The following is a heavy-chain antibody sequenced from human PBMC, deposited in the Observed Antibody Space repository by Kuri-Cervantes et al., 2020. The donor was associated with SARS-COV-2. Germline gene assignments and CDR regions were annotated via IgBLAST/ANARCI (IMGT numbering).Heavy chain of an antibody. J-gene: IGHJ5*02. Sequence: GGSLRLSCAASGFTVSSNYMSWVRQAPGKGLEWVSVIYSGGSTYYADSVKGRFTISRDNSRNTLYLQMNSLRAEDTAVYYCARERGLRGWFDPWGQGTLVTVSS. V-gene: IGHV3-53*01. CDR1: GFTVSSNY. CDR3: ARERGLRGWFDP. CDR2: IYSGGST.